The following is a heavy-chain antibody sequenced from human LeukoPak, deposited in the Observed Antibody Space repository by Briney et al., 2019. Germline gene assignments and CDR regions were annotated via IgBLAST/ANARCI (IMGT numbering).Heavy chain of an antibody. J-gene: IGHJ4*02. V-gene: IGHV6-1*01. CDR1: GDSVSSNRAA. Sequence: PSQTLSLTCAISGDSVSSNRAAWNWIRQSPSRGLEWLGRTYYRSKWYSEYAISVESRITINPDASKNQFSLQLNSVTPDDSAVYYCARTRGHLDSWGQGTQVTVSS. CDR3: ARTRGHLDS. CDR2: TYYRSKWYS.